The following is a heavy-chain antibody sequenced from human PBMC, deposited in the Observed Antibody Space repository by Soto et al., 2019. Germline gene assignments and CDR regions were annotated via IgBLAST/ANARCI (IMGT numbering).Heavy chain of an antibody. CDR3: SKSLGVVRLGNAFHM. J-gene: IGHJ3*02. CDR2: IKDSGDSR. V-gene: IGHV3-23*01. CDR1: GFTFSSFA. Sequence: EVQLLESGGGLVQPGGSLRLSCAASGFTFSSFAMNWVRQAPGKGLEWVAAIKDSGDSRYYADSVKGRFAISRDNSKNTLFLQMDSLRADDTALYCGSKSLGVVRLGNAFHMWGQGTTVTGSS. D-gene: IGHD3-3*01.